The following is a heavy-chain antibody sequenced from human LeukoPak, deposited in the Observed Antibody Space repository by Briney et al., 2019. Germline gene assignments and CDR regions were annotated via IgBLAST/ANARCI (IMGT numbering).Heavy chain of an antibody. CDR2: INWDGGST. V-gene: IGHV3-20*04. Sequence: PGGSLRLSCAAGGFTCDDYGMSWVRQAAGKRLEWVSGINWDGGSTGYADSVKGRFTISSDNAKNSLYLQMNSLRAEDTALYYCARDSLGAFDIWGQGTMVTDSS. CDR1: GFTCDDYG. J-gene: IGHJ3*02. CDR3: ARDSLGAFDI.